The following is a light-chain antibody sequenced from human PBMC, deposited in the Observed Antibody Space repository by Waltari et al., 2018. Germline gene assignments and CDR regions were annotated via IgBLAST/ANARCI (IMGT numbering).Light chain of an antibody. V-gene: IGKV1-5*03. J-gene: IGKJ1*01. Sequence: DIKMTQYPSTLSASVGDRVTITCRASQSISSWLAWYQQQPGKAPKLQIYKASSLESGVPSRFSGSGSGTEFTLTISSLQPDDFATYYCQQYNSYSRTFGQGTKVEIK. CDR2: KAS. CDR3: QQYNSYSRT. CDR1: QSISSW.